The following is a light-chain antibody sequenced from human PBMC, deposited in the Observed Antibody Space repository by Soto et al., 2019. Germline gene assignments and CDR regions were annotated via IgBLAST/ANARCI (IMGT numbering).Light chain of an antibody. CDR2: GAS. V-gene: IGKV3-15*01. Sequence: VMTQSPATLSVSPGERATLSCRASQNLRSSLAWYQQKPGQAPRLLIYGASTRATGVPARFSGSRSGTEFTLTINSLQSEDFAVYYCQRYNNWPLTFGGGTKVDI. J-gene: IGKJ4*01. CDR1: QNLRSS. CDR3: QRYNNWPLT.